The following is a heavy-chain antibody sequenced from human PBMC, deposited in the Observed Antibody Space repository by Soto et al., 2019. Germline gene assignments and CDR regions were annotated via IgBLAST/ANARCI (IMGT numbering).Heavy chain of an antibody. CDR3: AREASWFGELLIDHYYYYGMGV. CDR1: GYTFTSYG. Sequence: QVQLVQSGAEVKKPGASVKVSCKASGYTFTSYGISRVRQAPGQGLVWLRWTSAYNGNTNYAQKVQGRVTMTTDTSTSTAYMELRSLRSDDTAVYYCAREASWFGELLIDHYYYYGMGVWGQGTTVAVSS. CDR2: TSAYNGNT. V-gene: IGHV1-18*01. D-gene: IGHD3-10*01. J-gene: IGHJ6*02.